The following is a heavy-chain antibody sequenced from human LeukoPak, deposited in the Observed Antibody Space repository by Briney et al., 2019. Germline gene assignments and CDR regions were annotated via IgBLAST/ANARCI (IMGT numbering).Heavy chain of an antibody. V-gene: IGHV3-43D*03. CDR2: ISWDGGST. CDR3: AKAPRRVAPNYYYYMDV. CDR1: GFTFDDYA. J-gene: IGHJ6*03. Sequence: PGGSLRLSCAASGFTFDDYAMHWVRQAPGKGLEWVSLISWDGGSTYYADSVKGRFTISRDNSKNSLYLQMNSLRAEDTALYYCAKAPRRVAPNYYYYMDVWGKGTTVTVSS. D-gene: IGHD5-12*01.